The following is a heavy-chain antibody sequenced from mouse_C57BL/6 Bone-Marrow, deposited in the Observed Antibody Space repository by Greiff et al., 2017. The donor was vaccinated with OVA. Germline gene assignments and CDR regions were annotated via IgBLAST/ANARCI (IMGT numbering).Heavy chain of an antibody. D-gene: IGHD2-1*01. J-gene: IGHJ3*01. CDR3: ARSPYGNYPAWFAY. Sequence: VQLQQPGAELVRPGTSVKLSCKASGYTFTSYWMHWVKQRPGQGLEWIGVIDPSDSYTNYNQKFKGKATLTVDTSSSTAYMQLSSLTSEDSAVYYCARSPYGNYPAWFAYWGQGTLVTVSA. CDR2: IDPSDSYT. V-gene: IGHV1-59*01. CDR1: GYTFTSYW.